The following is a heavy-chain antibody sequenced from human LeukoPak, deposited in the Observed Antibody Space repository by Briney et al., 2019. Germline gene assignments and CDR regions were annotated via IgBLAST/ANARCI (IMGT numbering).Heavy chain of an antibody. CDR1: GFTFSSYT. V-gene: IGHV3-48*01. D-gene: IGHD3-22*01. CDR2: ISSGGNTI. CDR3: ARDYYKGFDY. J-gene: IGHJ4*02. Sequence: GGSLRLSCAASGFTFSSYTMNWVRQAPGKGLEWVSYISSGGNTIYYADSVKGRFTISRDNAKNSLFLQMNSLRAEDTAVYYCARDYYKGFDYWGQGTLVTVSS.